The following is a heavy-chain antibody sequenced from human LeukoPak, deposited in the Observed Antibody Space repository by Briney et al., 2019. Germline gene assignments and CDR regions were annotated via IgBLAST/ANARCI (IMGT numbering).Heavy chain of an antibody. D-gene: IGHD2-15*01. CDR3: ARDRDAPAKYYFDY. J-gene: IGHJ4*02. CDR1: EFTFSRYA. V-gene: IGHV3-30*04. Sequence: GGSLRLSCAASEFTFSRYAMHWVRQAPGKGLEWVAVISNGGKDKHYADSVRGRFTFSRDNSRNTLYLQMNGLRAEDTAIYYCARDRDAPAKYYFDYWGQGTLVTVSS. CDR2: ISNGGKDK.